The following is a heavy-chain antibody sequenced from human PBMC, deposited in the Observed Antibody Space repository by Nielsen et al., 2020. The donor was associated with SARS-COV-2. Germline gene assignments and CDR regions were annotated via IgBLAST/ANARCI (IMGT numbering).Heavy chain of an antibody. J-gene: IGHJ5*02. Sequence: ASVKVSCKASGYTFNRFDISWVRQAPGQGLEWMGLISVLKGETNYAQKFRGRVSMTTDTSTNTAYMELGSLRSDDTAMYYCANSFHDYGDWFDPWGQGTLVTVSS. V-gene: IGHV1-18*01. CDR2: ISVLKGET. CDR3: ANSFHDYGDWFDP. D-gene: IGHD4-17*01. CDR1: GYTFNRFD.